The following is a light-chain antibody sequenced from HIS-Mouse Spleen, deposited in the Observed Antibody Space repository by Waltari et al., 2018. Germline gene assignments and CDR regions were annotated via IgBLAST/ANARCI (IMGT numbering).Light chain of an antibody. J-gene: IGLJ2*01. Sequence: SYELTQLPSVSVSPGQTARITCSGDALPKKYAYWYQQNSGQAPVLVSYEDSKRPSGIPEIFCGYSSGTSANSTSSGAQVEDGADYYCYPTDSSGKHRVFGGGTKLTVL. V-gene: IGLV3-10*01. CDR1: ALPKKY. CDR3: YPTDSSGKHRV. CDR2: EDS.